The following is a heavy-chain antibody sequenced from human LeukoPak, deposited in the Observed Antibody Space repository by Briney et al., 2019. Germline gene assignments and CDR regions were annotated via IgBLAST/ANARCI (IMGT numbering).Heavy chain of an antibody. J-gene: IGHJ4*02. V-gene: IGHV5-51*01. CDR3: ARIAAAGTLVDY. CDR1: GYTFTSYW. CDR2: IYPADPDT. Sequence: RAGESLKISCKGSGYTFTSYWIGWVRQMPGKGLEWMGIIYPADPDTRYSPSFQGQVTISADKSISTAYLQWSSLKASDTAMYYCARIAAAGTLVDYWGQETLVTVSS. D-gene: IGHD6-13*01.